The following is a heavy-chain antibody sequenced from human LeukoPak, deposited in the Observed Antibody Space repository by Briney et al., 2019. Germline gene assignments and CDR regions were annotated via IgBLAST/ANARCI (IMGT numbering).Heavy chain of an antibody. CDR2: IYHSGTT. D-gene: IGHD6-13*01. CDR1: GASITIGGYA. J-gene: IGHJ2*01. Sequence: SQTLSLTCVASGASITIGGYAWSWLRQPPGMGLEWIGYIYHSGTTHYHPSLQTRVTMSVDTSKNQFSLSLSSVTAADTAVYYCARVAAGRGLYFDLWGRGTLVTVSS. V-gene: IGHV4-30-2*01. CDR3: ARVAAGRGLYFDL.